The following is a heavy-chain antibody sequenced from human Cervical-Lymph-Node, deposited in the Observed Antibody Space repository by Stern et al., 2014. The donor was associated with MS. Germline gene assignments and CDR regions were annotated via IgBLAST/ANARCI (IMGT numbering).Heavy chain of an antibody. D-gene: IGHD2-2*02. V-gene: IGHV2-70*01. Sequence: SGPALVKPTQTLTLTCTFSGFSLSTSGMCVSWIRQPPGKALEWLVLLDWADAKYYSTSLKTKLITSQGTSQTPVALPMTNMDPVDTATYYCARYPLTRGVAFDIWGQGTMVTVSS. J-gene: IGHJ3*02. CDR2: LDWADAK. CDR3: ARYPLTRGVAFDI. CDR1: GFSLSTSGMC.